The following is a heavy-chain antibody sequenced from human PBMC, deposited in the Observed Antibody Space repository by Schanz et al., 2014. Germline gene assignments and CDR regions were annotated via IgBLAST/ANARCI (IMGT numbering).Heavy chain of an antibody. CDR2: IFFRGST. Sequence: QVQLQESGPGLVKPSQTLSLTCAVSGGSISSGGYSWSWIRQPPGKGLEWIGYIFFRGSTYYNPSLKIRVPISIDTSKNQSSLRLTSVTAADTAVYYCYGMDVWGQGTTVTVSS. V-gene: IGHV4-30-4*07. CDR1: GGSISSGGYS. J-gene: IGHJ6*02. CDR3: YGMDV.